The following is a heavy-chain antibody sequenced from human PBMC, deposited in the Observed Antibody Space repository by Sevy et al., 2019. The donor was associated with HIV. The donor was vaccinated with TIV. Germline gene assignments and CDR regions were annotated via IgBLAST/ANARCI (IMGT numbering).Heavy chain of an antibody. V-gene: IGHV1-69*13. Sequence: ASVKVSCKASGGTFSSYAISWVRQAPGQGLEWMGGIIPIFGTANYAQKFQGRVTITADESTSTAYMELSSLRSEDTAGYYCARDVGYCSGGSCYPGGGWFDPWGQGTLVTVSS. J-gene: IGHJ5*02. D-gene: IGHD2-15*01. CDR2: IIPIFGTA. CDR3: ARDVGYCSGGSCYPGGGWFDP. CDR1: GGTFSSYA.